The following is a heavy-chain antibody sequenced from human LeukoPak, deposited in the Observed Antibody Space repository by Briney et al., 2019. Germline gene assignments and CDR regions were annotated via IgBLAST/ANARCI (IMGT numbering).Heavy chain of an antibody. CDR1: GGSISSYY. V-gene: IGHV4-59*08. CDR3: ARHRASGWGLDY. J-gene: IGHJ4*02. D-gene: IGHD6-19*01. Sequence: SETLSLTCTVSGGSISSYYWSWIRQPPGKELEWIGCIYYSGSTTHNPSLESRVTISVDTSKNQFSLKLSSVTAADTAVYYCARHRASGWGLDYWGQGTLVTVSS. CDR2: IYYSGST.